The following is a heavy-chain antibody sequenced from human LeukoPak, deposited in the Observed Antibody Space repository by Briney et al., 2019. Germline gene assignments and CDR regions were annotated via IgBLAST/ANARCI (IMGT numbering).Heavy chain of an antibody. CDR2: INPNSGGT. V-gene: IGHV1-2*02. Sequence: ASVKVSCKASGYTFTGYYMHWVRQAPGQGLEWMGWINPNSGGTNYAQKFQGRVTMTRDTSISTAYMELSRLRSDDTAVYYCARDRLYSSSWLPNWFDPWGQGTLVTVSS. J-gene: IGHJ5*02. CDR3: ARDRLYSSSWLPNWFDP. CDR1: GYTFTGYY. D-gene: IGHD6-13*01.